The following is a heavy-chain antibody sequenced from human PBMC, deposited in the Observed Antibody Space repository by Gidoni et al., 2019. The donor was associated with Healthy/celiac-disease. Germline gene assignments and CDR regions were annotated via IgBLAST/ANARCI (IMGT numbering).Heavy chain of an antibody. V-gene: IGHV1-69*01. Sequence: QVQLEQSGAEVKKPGASVQVSCKASGGTFSSYAISWVRQAPGQGLEGMGGIIPSFGTANYAQKFQGRGTITADESTSTAYMALSSLGSEDTAVYCCASDTFGGVGPVGFDPWGQGTLVTVSS. CDR1: GGTFSSYA. CDR3: ASDTFGGVGPVGFDP. D-gene: IGHD3-16*01. J-gene: IGHJ5*02. CDR2: IIPSFGTA.